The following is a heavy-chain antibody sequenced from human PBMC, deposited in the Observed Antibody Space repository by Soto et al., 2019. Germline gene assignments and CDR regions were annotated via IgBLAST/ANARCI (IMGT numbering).Heavy chain of an antibody. CDR3: ARGYGDYEGQFDYYYYGMDV. Sequence: SETLSLTCTVSGGSISSYYWSWIRQPAGKGLEWIGRIYTSGSTNYNPSLKSRVTMSVDTSRNQFSLKLSSVTAADTAVYYCARGYGDYEGQFDYYYYGMDVWGQGTAVTVSS. J-gene: IGHJ6*02. V-gene: IGHV4-4*07. CDR1: GGSISSYY. D-gene: IGHD4-17*01. CDR2: IYTSGST.